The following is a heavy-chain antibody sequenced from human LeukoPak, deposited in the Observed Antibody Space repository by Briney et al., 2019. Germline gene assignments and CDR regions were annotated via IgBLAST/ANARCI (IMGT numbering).Heavy chain of an antibody. CDR3: ARRAAAVQED. CDR2: INHSGST. V-gene: IGHV4-34*01. CDR1: GGSFSGYY. J-gene: IGHJ4*02. Sequence: SETLSLTCAVYGGSFSGYYWSWIRQPPGKWLEWIGEINHSGSTNYNPSLKSRVTISVDTSKNQFSLKLSSVTAADTAVYYCARRAAAVQEDWGQGTLVTVSS. D-gene: IGHD6-13*01.